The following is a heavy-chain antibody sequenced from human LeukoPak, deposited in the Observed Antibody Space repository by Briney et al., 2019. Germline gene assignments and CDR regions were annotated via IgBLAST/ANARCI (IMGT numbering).Heavy chain of an antibody. Sequence: GGSLRLSCVASGFRFSNYGMNWVRQAPGKGLEWVSGIIPTCSTTYYADSVKGRFTISRDNSKNTVYLHLNSLRVEDTAQYYCAKDIRWASFESWSQGTLVTVSS. D-gene: IGHD3-16*01. J-gene: IGHJ4*02. CDR2: IIPTCSTT. CDR1: GFRFSNYG. CDR3: AKDIRWASFES. V-gene: IGHV3-23*01.